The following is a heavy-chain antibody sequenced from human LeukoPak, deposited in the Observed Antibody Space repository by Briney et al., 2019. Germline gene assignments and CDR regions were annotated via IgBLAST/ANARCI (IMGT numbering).Heavy chain of an antibody. V-gene: IGHV4-59*01. CDR1: GGSISSYY. CDR2: IYYSGST. Sequence: ETLSLTCTVSGGSISSYYWSWIRQPPGKGLEWIGYIYYSGSTNYNPSLKSRVTRSVDTSKNQFSLKLSSVTAADMAVYYCARVRVYCSSTSCSYGMDVWGQGTTVTVSS. D-gene: IGHD2-2*01. CDR3: ARVRVYCSSTSCSYGMDV. J-gene: IGHJ6*02.